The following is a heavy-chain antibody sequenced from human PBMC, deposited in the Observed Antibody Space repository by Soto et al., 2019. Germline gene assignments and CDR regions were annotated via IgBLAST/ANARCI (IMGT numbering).Heavy chain of an antibody. CDR2: ISSSGYI. CDR3: ARDCSGGSCYPGMDV. CDR1: GFKFHSYN. V-gene: IGHV3-21*01. J-gene: IGHJ6*02. Sequence: PGGCLRLSCAASGFKFHSYNINLGRQAPGKRLEWLSSISSSGYIFSTDSVRGRFTISRDNAKNSVYLQINSLRAEDTAVYFCARDCSGGSCYPGMDVWGQGTTVTVSS. D-gene: IGHD2-15*01.